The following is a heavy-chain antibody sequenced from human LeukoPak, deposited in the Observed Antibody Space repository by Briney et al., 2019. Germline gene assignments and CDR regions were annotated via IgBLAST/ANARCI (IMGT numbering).Heavy chain of an antibody. J-gene: IGHJ4*02. CDR1: GGSFSGYY. D-gene: IGHD4-17*01. V-gene: IGHV4-34*01. CDR2: INHSGST. CDR3: AREDYGDSIDY. Sequence: PSETLSLTCAVYGGSFSGYYWSWIRQPPEKGLEWIGEINHSGSTNYNPSLKSRVTISVDTSKNQFSLKLSSVTAADTAVYYCAREDYGDSIDYWGQGTLVTVSS.